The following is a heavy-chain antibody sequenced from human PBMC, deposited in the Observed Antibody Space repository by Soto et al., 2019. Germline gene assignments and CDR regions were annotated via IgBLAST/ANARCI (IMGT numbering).Heavy chain of an antibody. CDR2: INSSDRST. CDR3: ARTEWFPPYFDD. V-gene: IGHV1-3*01. Sequence: GXSVKVSCKSSGCTFTSYALHLLRQAPGQGLECMGWINSSDRSTNYSEHFQGRVTITLDTSATTVFVELTGLKSEDTAIYYCARTEWFPPYFDDWGQGSLVTVSS. D-gene: IGHD3-3*01. CDR1: GCTFTSYA. J-gene: IGHJ4*02.